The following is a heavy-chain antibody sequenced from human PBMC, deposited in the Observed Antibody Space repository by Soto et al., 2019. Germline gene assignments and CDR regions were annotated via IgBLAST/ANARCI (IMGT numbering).Heavy chain of an antibody. CDR3: GRYGRPRQMATIATGYLLHGMAA. Sequence: WLSXSLACSGSVLTFIIHAIEWFGQAPGKGRGLVAVISYDGSNKYSADSVNGRFTISRDNSKKTLYLQMNSLRGEDTAVYYCGRYGRPRQMATIATGYLLHGMAAWAQGTKVKASS. D-gene: IGHD3-22*01. J-gene: IGHJ6*02. CDR1: VLTFIIHA. V-gene: IGHV3-30-3*01. CDR2: ISYDGSNK.